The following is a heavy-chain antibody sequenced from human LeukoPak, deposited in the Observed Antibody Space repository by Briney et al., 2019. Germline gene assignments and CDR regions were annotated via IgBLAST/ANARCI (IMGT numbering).Heavy chain of an antibody. J-gene: IGHJ4*02. CDR1: GFTFSSYA. CDR2: ISITGAST. Sequence: PGGSLRLSCAASGFTFSSYAMSWVRQAPGKGLEWVSTISITGASTYYADSVKGRFTVSRDNSKNTLYLQMNSLRAEDTAVYYCARPGSGWYASYYFDYWGQGTLVTVSS. D-gene: IGHD6-19*01. CDR3: ARPGSGWYASYYFDY. V-gene: IGHV3-23*01.